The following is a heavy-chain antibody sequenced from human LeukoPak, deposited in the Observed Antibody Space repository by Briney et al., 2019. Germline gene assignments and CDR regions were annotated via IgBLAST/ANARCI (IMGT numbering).Heavy chain of an antibody. Sequence: GGSLRLSCAASGFTFNNYAMSWLRQAPAKGLELVSTISGSGGSTYYADSVKGRFTISRDNSRTTLYRQMNSLRAEDTAVYYCAKDRAAPATPYNWFDPWGQGTLVTVSS. CDR1: GFTFNNYA. V-gene: IGHV3-23*01. J-gene: IGHJ5*02. CDR3: AKDRAAPATPYNWFDP. CDR2: ISGSGGST. D-gene: IGHD6-13*01.